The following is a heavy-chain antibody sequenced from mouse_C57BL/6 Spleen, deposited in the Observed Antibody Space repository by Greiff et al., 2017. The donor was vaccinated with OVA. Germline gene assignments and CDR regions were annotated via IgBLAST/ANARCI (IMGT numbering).Heavy chain of an antibody. V-gene: IGHV7-3*01. CDR3: ASYYGSSYGYYFDY. J-gene: IGHJ2*01. CDR1: GFTFTDYY. Sequence: EVHLVESGGGLVQPGGSLSLSCAASGFTFTDYYMSWVRQPPGQALEWLGFIRHKANGNTTEYSSSVKGRFTISRDNSQSILYLQMNALRAEDSATYYWASYYGSSYGYYFDYWGQGTTLTVSS. CDR2: IRHKANGNTT. D-gene: IGHD1-1*01.